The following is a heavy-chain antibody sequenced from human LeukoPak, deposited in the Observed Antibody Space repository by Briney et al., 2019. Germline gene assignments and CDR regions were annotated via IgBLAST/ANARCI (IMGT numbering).Heavy chain of an antibody. V-gene: IGHV1-3*01. CDR2: INVGNGDT. D-gene: IGHD3-10*01. Sequence: ASVKVSCKTSGYTFSMYAIHWVRQAPGQRLEWMGWINVGNGDTNYSQRFQGRVTITRDTAATKAHMDLSRLRSDETAVYYCARTPGPMVRGLKFYYYGMDVWGKGTTATVSS. J-gene: IGHJ6*04. CDR3: ARTPGPMVRGLKFYYYGMDV. CDR1: GYTFSMYA.